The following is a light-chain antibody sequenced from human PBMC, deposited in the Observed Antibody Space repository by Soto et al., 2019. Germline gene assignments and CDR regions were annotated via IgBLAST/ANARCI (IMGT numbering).Light chain of an antibody. CDR3: QQYEKWPPSIT. CDR2: GAS. V-gene: IGKV3-15*01. J-gene: IGKJ5*01. CDR1: QPVNNN. Sequence: IVMTQSPATLSVSPGDRVTLSCRSSQPVNNNLAWYQHKPGQAPRLLIYGASTRATGISARFSGGGSGTEFTLTISSLQSEDFALYFCQQYEKWPPSITFGQGKRLEIK.